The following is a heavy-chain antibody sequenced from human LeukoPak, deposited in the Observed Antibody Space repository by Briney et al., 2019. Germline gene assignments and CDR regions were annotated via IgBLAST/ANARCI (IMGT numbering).Heavy chain of an antibody. CDR2: IYYSGST. Sequence: PSETLSLTCTVSGGSISSYYWRWIRQPPGKGLEWIGYIYYSGSTNYNPSLKSRVTISVDMSKNQFSLKLSSVTAADTGVYYCARDIRTSETSEGYYYYYGMDVWGQGTTVTVSS. J-gene: IGHJ6*02. CDR3: ARDIRTSETSEGYYYYYGMDV. CDR1: GGSISSYY. D-gene: IGHD3-3*02. V-gene: IGHV4-59*01.